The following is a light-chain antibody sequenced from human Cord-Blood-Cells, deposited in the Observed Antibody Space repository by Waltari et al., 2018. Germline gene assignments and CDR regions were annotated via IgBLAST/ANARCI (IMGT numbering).Light chain of an antibody. CDR3: MQRIEFPVT. CDR2: TIS. CDR1: QSLLDSDDGNTY. J-gene: IGKJ3*01. V-gene: IGKV2-40*01. Sequence: DIVMTQPPLSLPVTPGEPASIPCRSSQSLLDSDDGNTYLDWYLQKPGQSPQLLIYTISYRASGVPDRFSGSGSGTDFTLKISRVEAEDVGVYYCMQRIEFPVTFGPGTKVDIK.